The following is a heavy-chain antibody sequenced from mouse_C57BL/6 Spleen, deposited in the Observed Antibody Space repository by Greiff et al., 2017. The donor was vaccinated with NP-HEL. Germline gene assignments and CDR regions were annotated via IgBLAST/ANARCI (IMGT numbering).Heavy chain of an antibody. D-gene: IGHD3-1*01. CDR2: INPNNGGT. Sequence: EVQLQQSGPELVKPGASVKISCKASGYTFTDYYMNWVKQSHGKSLEWIGDINPNNGGTSYNQKFKGKATLTVDKSSSTAYMELRSLTSEDSAVYYCATSVYSLYAMDYWGQGTSVTVSS. CDR1: GYTFTDYY. V-gene: IGHV1-26*01. J-gene: IGHJ4*01. CDR3: ATSVYSLYAMDY.